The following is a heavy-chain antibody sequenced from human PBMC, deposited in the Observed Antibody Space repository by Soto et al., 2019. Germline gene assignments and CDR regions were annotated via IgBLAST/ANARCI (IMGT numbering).Heavy chain of an antibody. V-gene: IGHV3-33*01. CDR1: GFTFSNYG. CDR3: ARTYSTSWANAFDI. J-gene: IGHJ3*02. D-gene: IGHD6-13*01. Sequence: GGSLRLSCAASGFTFSNYGMHWVRQAPGKVLEWVAVIGYDGNNKYYADSVKGRFTISRDNSRSTLYLQMNSLRAEDTAVYYCARTYSTSWANAFDIWGQGTMVTVSS. CDR2: IGYDGNNK.